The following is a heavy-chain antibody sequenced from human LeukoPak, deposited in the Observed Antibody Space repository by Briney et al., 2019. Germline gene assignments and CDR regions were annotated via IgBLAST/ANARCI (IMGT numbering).Heavy chain of an antibody. CDR2: ISSRSTYI. J-gene: IGHJ4*02. CDR3: ARVGYQLLYGLDY. Sequence: GGSLRLSCAGSGFTFSSYDMNWVRQAPGNGLEWVSSISSRSTYIYYADSVKGRFTISRDNAKNSLYLQMNSLRVEDTAVYYCARVGYQLLYGLDYWGQGTLVTVSA. V-gene: IGHV3-21*01. CDR1: GFTFSSYD. D-gene: IGHD2-2*02.